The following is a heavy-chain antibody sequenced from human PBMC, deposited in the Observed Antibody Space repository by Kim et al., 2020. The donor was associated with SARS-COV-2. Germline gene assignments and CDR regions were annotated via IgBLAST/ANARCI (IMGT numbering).Heavy chain of an antibody. CDR3: AKDLVGSGSSFDY. V-gene: IGHV3-33*06. Sequence: GGSLRLSCAASGFTFNSYGMHWVRQAPGKGLEWVAVVWYDGSNKYYADSVKGRFTISRDNSKNTLYLQMNSLRAEDTALYYCAKDLVGSGSSFDYWGQGTLVTVSS. CDR1: GFTFNSYG. J-gene: IGHJ4*02. CDR2: VWYDGSNK. D-gene: IGHD3-10*01.